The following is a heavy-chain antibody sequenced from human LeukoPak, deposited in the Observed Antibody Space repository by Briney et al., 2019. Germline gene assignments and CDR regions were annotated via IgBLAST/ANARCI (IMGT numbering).Heavy chain of an antibody. Sequence: GGSLRLSCTASGFTFSSYAMHWVRQAPGKGLEWVAVISYDGSNKYYADSVKGRFTISRDNSKNTLYLQMNSLRAEDTAVYYCAKDLERHIVVVTASAVDYWGQGTLVTVSS. D-gene: IGHD2-21*02. V-gene: IGHV3-30*04. CDR3: AKDLERHIVVVTASAVDY. CDR2: ISYDGSNK. CDR1: GFTFSSYA. J-gene: IGHJ4*02.